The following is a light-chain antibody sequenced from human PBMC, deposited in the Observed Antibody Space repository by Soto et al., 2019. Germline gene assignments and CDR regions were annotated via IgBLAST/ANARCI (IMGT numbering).Light chain of an antibody. V-gene: IGKV1-9*01. Sequence: IPLTQSPSSLSASVGDRVTITCRASQGISSYLGWYQQKPGKAPKLLIYAASTLQSGVPSRFSGSGSGTDFTLTISSLQSEDFATYYCLQLSSYPLTFGGGTKVEIK. CDR3: LQLSSYPLT. J-gene: IGKJ4*01. CDR1: QGISSY. CDR2: AAS.